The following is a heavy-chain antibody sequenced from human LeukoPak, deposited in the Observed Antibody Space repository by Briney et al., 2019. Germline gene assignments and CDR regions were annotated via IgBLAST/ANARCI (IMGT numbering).Heavy chain of an antibody. CDR3: AKSGRGRVGYGDYERSRDY. CDR1: GCTFSSYA. J-gene: IGHJ4*02. CDR2: ISGSGGST. Sequence: GGSLRLSWAAAGCTFSSYAMSWVRQAPGKVLELVSAISGSGGSTYYADSVKGLFTISRDHSKNTLYLQMNSLRAEDTAVYYCAKSGRGRVGYGDYERSRDYWGQGTLVTVSS. V-gene: IGHV3-23*01. D-gene: IGHD4-17*01.